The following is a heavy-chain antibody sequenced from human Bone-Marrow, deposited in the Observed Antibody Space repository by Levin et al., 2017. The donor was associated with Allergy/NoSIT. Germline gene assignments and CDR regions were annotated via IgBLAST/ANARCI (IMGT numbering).Heavy chain of an antibody. CDR2: IYAGGGT. Sequence: QPGGSLRLSCAASGFSVSTNYMTWVRQAPGKGLEWVSFIYAGGGTYYADSVKGRFTISTDDSENTLYLQMNSLRAEDTAVYYCVRDVYQLGVWGKGTTVTVSS. CDR1: GFSVSTNY. D-gene: IGHD2-2*01. CDR3: VRDVYQLGV. J-gene: IGHJ6*04. V-gene: IGHV3-66*01.